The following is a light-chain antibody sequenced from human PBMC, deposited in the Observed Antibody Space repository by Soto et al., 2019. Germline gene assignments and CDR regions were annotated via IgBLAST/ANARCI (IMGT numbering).Light chain of an antibody. Sequence: QSALTQPPSASGSPGQSVTISCTGTSSDVGVYNYVSWYQQHTGKAPKLMIYEVSKRPSGVPDRFSGSKSGNTASLTVSGLQAEDEADYYCSSFAGNNNLVFGGGTKLTVL. CDR1: SSDVGVYNY. CDR2: EVS. V-gene: IGLV2-8*01. J-gene: IGLJ2*01. CDR3: SSFAGNNNLV.